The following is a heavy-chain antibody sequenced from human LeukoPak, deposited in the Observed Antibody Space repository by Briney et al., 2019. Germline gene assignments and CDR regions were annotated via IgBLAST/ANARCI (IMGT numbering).Heavy chain of an antibody. CDR2: IYTSGGT. Sequence: PSETLSLTCTVSGGSISSGSYYWSWIRQPAGKGLEWIGRIYTSGGTNYNPSLKSRVTISVDTSKNQFSLKLSSVTAADTAVYYCARDGYNWNYPGPYNWFDPWGQGTLVTVSS. J-gene: IGHJ5*02. V-gene: IGHV4-61*02. CDR3: ARDGYNWNYPGPYNWFDP. D-gene: IGHD1-7*01. CDR1: GGSISSGSYY.